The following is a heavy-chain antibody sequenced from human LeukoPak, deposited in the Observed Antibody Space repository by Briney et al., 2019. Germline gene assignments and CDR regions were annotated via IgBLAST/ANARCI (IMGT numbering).Heavy chain of an antibody. D-gene: IGHD6-13*01. CDR2: ISYDGSNK. Sequence: GGSLRLSCAVSGLTFSSYGMHWVRQAPGKGLEWVAVISYDGSNKYYADSVKGRFTISRDNSKNTLYLQMNSLRGEDTAVYYCAKDDGASSWYRADYWGQGILVRVSS. V-gene: IGHV3-30*18. CDR1: GLTFSSYG. J-gene: IGHJ4*02. CDR3: AKDDGASSWYRADY.